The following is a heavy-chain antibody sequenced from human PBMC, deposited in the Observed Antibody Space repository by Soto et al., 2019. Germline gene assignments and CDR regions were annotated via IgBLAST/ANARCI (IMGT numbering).Heavy chain of an antibody. V-gene: IGHV3-49*04. CDR1: GFTFGDYA. Sequence: GGSLRLSCTASGFTFGDYAMSWVRQAPGKGLEWVGFIRSKAYGGTTEYAASVKGRLTISRDDSKSIAYLQMNSLKTEDTAVYYCTRDRAGYYYGMDVWGQGTTVTVSS. CDR3: TRDRAGYYYGMDV. D-gene: IGHD6-19*01. CDR2: IRSKAYGGTT. J-gene: IGHJ6*02.